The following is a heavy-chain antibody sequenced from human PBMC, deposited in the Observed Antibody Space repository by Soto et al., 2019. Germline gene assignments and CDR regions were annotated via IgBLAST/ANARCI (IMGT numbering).Heavy chain of an antibody. CDR1: GYTFTNFG. J-gene: IGHJ4*01. Sequence: ASVKVSCKISGYTFTNFGLSWVRQAPGQGLEWMGWISAYNGNTNYAQNFQGRVTMTTDTSTSTAYMELRSLRSDDTAVYYCARGVLHWGQGTLVTVSS. CDR3: ARGVLH. CDR2: ISAYNGNT. V-gene: IGHV1-18*01.